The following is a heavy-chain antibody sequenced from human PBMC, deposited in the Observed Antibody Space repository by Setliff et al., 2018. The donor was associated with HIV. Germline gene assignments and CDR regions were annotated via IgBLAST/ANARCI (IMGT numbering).Heavy chain of an antibody. CDR1: GYYFSSSY. D-gene: IGHD3-16*01. CDR2: INPRDGST. V-gene: IGHV1-46*01. CDR3: ARAVASKNIRGEYYFDY. J-gene: IGHJ4*02. Sequence: ASVKVSCKASGYYFSSSYLYWVRQAPGQGLEWMGVINPRDGSTTYAPKFQGRVTITADKSTSTVYMELRSLRSEDTAVYYCARAVASKNIRGEYYFDYWGQGTLVTVSS.